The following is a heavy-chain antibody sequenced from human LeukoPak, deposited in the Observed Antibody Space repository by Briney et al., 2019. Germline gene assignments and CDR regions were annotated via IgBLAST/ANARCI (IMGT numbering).Heavy chain of an antibody. J-gene: IGHJ6*02. Sequence: ASVKVSCKASGYTFTGYYMHWVRQAPGQGLEWMGGIIPIFGTANYAQKFQGRVTITADESTSTAYMELSSLRSEDTAVYYCARTVLSVDYYGMDVWGQGTTVTVSS. CDR3: ARTVLSVDYYGMDV. CDR2: IIPIFGTA. CDR1: GYTFTGYY. V-gene: IGHV1-69*13. D-gene: IGHD2-21*01.